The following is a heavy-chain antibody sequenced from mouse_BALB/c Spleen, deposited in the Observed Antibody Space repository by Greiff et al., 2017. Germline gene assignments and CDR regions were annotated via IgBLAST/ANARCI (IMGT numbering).Heavy chain of an antibody. V-gene: IGHV5-6-5*01. Sequence: EVKLMESGGGLVQPGGSRKLSCAASGFTFSSYAMSWVRQTPEKRLEWVASISSGGSTYYPDSVKGRFTISRDNARNILYLQMSSLRSEDTAMYYCAREDYGDDYWGQGTTLTVSS. CDR1: GFTFSSYA. D-gene: IGHD2-4*01. J-gene: IGHJ2*01. CDR2: ISSGGST. CDR3: AREDYGDDY.